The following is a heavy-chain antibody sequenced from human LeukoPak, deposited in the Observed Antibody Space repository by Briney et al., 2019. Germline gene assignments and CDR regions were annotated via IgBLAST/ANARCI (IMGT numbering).Heavy chain of an antibody. D-gene: IGHD3-22*01. V-gene: IGHV3-9*01. CDR2: ISWNSGSI. Sequence: GGSLRLSCAASGFTFDDYAMHWVRKAPGKGLEWVSGISWNSGSIGYADSVKGRFTISRDNAKNSLYLQMNSLRAEDTALYYCAKDFYYYDSSGYTTTLDYWGQGTLVTVSS. J-gene: IGHJ4*02. CDR3: AKDFYYYDSSGYTTTLDY. CDR1: GFTFDDYA.